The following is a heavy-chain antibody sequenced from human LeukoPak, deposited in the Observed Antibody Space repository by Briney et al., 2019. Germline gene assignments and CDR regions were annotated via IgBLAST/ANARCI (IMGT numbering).Heavy chain of an antibody. Sequence: GGSLRLSCVATGFTVNTNYMTSVRQAPGQGLEWVSVSYSGGSTYYADSVKGRFTFSRDNSKNTLYLQMNSLRPEDTAVYFCARGGSYFQFDCWGQGTLVTVSS. CDR3: ARGGSYFQFDC. CDR1: GFTVNTNY. V-gene: IGHV3-66*02. D-gene: IGHD1-26*01. J-gene: IGHJ4*02. CDR2: SYSGGST.